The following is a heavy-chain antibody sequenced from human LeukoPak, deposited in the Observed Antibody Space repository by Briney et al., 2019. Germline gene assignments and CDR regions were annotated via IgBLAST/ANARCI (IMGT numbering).Heavy chain of an antibody. CDR2: ISGSGGST. CDR3: AKAGYFDWLLLGLDY. D-gene: IGHD3-9*01. Sequence: GGSLRLSCAASGFTFSSYGMSWVRQAPGKGLEWVSAISGSGGSTYYADSVKGRFTISRDNSKNTLYLQMNSLRAEDTAVYYCAKAGYFDWLLLGLDYWGQGTLVTVSS. J-gene: IGHJ4*02. V-gene: IGHV3-23*01. CDR1: GFTFSSYG.